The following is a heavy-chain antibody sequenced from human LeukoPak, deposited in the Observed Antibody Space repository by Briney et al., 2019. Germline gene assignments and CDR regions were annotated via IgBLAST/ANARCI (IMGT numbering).Heavy chain of an antibody. CDR2: IYYSGST. D-gene: IGHD3-3*01. J-gene: IGHJ5*02. Sequence: PSETLSLTCTVSGGSISSSSYYWGWLRQPPGKGLEWIGSIYYSGSTYYNPSLKSRVTISVDTSKNQFSLKLSSVTGADTAVYYCARQVTDRTAGSKVQNYDFWSGYPNWFDPWGQETLVTVSS. V-gene: IGHV4-39*01. CDR3: ARQVTDRTAGSKVQNYDFWSGYPNWFDP. CDR1: GGSISSSSYY.